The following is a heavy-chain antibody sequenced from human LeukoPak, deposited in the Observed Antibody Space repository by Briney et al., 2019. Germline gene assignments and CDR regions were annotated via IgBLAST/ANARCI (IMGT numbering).Heavy chain of an antibody. J-gene: IGHJ3*02. CDR2: IYYTGRT. V-gene: IGHV4-59*01. CDR1: GGSISSYY. D-gene: IGHD3-22*01. CDR3: ARSHYDNTGHAFDI. Sequence: SETLSLTCTVSGGSISSYYWSWIRQPPGRGLEWIASIYYTGRTNYNPSLKSRVTISVDTSKNQFSLKVNSLTAADTAVYYCARSHYDNTGHAFDIWGQGTMVTVSS.